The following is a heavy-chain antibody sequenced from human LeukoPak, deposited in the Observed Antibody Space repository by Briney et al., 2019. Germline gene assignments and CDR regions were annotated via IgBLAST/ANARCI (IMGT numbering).Heavy chain of an antibody. CDR2: INPNSGGT. D-gene: IGHD3-9*01. CDR1: GYTCTGYY. J-gene: IGHJ4*02. V-gene: IGHV1-2*02. Sequence: GASVKVSCKASGYTCTGYYMHWVRQAPGQGLEWMGWINPNSGGTNYAQKFQGRVTMTRDTSISTAYMELSRLRSDDTAVYYCARELRYFDWLAENHYFDYWGQGTLVTVSS. CDR3: ARELRYFDWLAENHYFDY.